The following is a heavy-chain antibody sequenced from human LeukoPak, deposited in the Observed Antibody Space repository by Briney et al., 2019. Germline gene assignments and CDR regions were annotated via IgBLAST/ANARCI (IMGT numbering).Heavy chain of an antibody. Sequence: ASVKVSCKASGYTFSSYGINWVRLAPGRGPEWMASINPQKRDTHYAQNFQGRVTVTAGTSTNTADMELRSLRSDDTAIYYCARRKYGADYNGMDVWGQGTTVTVCS. J-gene: IGHJ6*02. V-gene: IGHV1-18*01. CDR3: ARRKYGADYNGMDV. CDR1: GYTFSSYG. D-gene: IGHD4/OR15-4a*01. CDR2: INPQKRDT.